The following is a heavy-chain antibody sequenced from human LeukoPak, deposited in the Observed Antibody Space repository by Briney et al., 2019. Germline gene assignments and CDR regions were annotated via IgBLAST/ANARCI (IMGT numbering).Heavy chain of an antibody. D-gene: IGHD3-10*01. CDR3: ARVLLWFGELNPYYYYYYMDV. CDR1: GGSISSSSYY. J-gene: IGHJ6*03. V-gene: IGHV4-39*01. CDR2: IYYSGST. Sequence: SETLSLTCTVSGGSISSSSYYWGWIRQPPGKGLEWIGSIYYSGSTYYNPSLKSRVTISVDTSKNQFSLKLSSVTAADTAVYYCARVLLWFGELNPYYYYYYMDVWGKGTTVTISS.